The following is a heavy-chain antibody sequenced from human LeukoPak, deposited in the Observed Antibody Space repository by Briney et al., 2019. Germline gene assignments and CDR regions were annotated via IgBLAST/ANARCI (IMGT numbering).Heavy chain of an antibody. CDR2: IIPIFGTA. CDR1: GGTFSSYA. J-gene: IGHJ6*03. V-gene: IGHV1-69*01. D-gene: IGHD2-2*01. Sequence: SVEVSCKASGGTFSSYAISWVRQAPGQGLEWMGGIIPIFGTATYAQKFQGRVTITADESTSTAYMELSSLRSEDTAVYYCAGYPEGPVVPAAMGSDYYYYMDVWGKGTTVTVSS. CDR3: AGYPEGPVVPAAMGSDYYYYMDV.